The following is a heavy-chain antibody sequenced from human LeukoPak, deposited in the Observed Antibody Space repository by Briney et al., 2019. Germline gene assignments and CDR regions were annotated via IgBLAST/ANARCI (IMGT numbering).Heavy chain of an antibody. D-gene: IGHD5-12*01. V-gene: IGHV4-59*01. CDR3: ARRGGQYSGYDPNWFDP. J-gene: IGHJ5*02. Sequence: SETLSLTCTVSGVTISSYYWSWIRQPPGKGPEWVGFIYYSGSTNYNPSLKSRVTISVDTSKNQFSLKLSSVTAADTAVYYCARRGGQYSGYDPNWFDPWGQGILVTVAS. CDR1: GVTISSYY. CDR2: IYYSGST.